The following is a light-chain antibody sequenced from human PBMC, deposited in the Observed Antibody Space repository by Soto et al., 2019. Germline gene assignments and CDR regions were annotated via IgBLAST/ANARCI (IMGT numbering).Light chain of an antibody. Sequence: EKVMTQSPATLALCVGETGPVSSRASQSVSSKLAWYQQKPGQAPRLLIYGASTRATGIPARFSGSGSGTEFTLTIRSLQSEDFAVYYCQQYNNWPPINFGKGKRLEIK. CDR2: GAS. V-gene: IGKV3-15*01. CDR3: QQYNNWPPIN. J-gene: IGKJ5*01. CDR1: QSVSSK.